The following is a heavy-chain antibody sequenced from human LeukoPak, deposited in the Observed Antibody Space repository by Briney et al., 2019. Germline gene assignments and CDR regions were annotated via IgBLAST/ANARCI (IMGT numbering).Heavy chain of an antibody. Sequence: ASVKVSCKASGYTFTSYGISWVRQAPGQGLEWMGWIIPYNGNTNYAQKLQGRVTMTTDTSTSTAYMELRSLRSDDTAVYYCARYGWGSYYPLYYCYGMDVWGQGTTVTVSS. D-gene: IGHD3-10*01. CDR3: ARYGWGSYYPLYYCYGMDV. V-gene: IGHV1-18*01. CDR2: IIPYNGNT. CDR1: GYTFTSYG. J-gene: IGHJ6*02.